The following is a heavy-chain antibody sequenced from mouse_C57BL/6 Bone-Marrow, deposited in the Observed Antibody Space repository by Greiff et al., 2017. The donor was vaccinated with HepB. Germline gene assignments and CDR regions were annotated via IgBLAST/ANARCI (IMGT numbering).Heavy chain of an antibody. D-gene: IGHD1-1*01. CDR1: GFTFNTYA. Sequence: EAGGGLVQPKGSLKLSCAASGFTFNTYAMHWVRQAPGKGLEWVARMRSKSSNYATYYADSVKDRFTISRDDSQSMLYLQMNNLKTEDTTMYYCVREIYYYGGWFSWFAYWGQGTLVTVSA. CDR3: VREIYYYGGWFSWFAY. J-gene: IGHJ3*01. CDR2: MRSKSSNYAT. V-gene: IGHV10-3*01.